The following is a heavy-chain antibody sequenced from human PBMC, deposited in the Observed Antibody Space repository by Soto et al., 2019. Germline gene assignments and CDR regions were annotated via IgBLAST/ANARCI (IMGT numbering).Heavy chain of an antibody. D-gene: IGHD3-10*01. CDR2: ISGSGGST. CDR1: GFTFSIYA. J-gene: IGHJ4*02. V-gene: IGHV3-23*01. Sequence: GGSLRLSCAASGFTFSIYAMSWVRQAPGKGLEWVSAISGSGGSTYYADSVKGRFTISRDNSKNTLYLQMNSLRAEDTAVYYCAKKDQYGSGSPIDYWGQGTLVTVSS. CDR3: AKKDQYGSGSPIDY.